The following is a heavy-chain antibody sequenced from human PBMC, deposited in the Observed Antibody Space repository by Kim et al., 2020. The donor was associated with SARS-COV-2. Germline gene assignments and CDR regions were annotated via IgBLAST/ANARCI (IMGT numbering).Heavy chain of an antibody. CDR2: ISYDGSNK. CDR1: GFTFSSYG. J-gene: IGHJ2*01. V-gene: IGHV3-30*18. D-gene: IGHD4-17*01. Sequence: GGSLRLSCAASGFTFSSYGMHWVRQAPGKGLEWVAVISYDGSNKYYADSVKDRFTISRDNSKNTLYLQMNSLRAEDTAVYYCAKGRGDYGDYVGWYFDLWGRGTLVTVSS. CDR3: AKGRGDYGDYVGWYFDL.